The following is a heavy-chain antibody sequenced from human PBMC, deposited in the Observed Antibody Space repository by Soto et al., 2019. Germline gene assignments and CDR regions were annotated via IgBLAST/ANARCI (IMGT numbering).Heavy chain of an antibody. CDR3: ARQGGISYYYGSGSGNYYYYGMDV. J-gene: IGHJ6*02. V-gene: IGHV5-51*01. CDR1: GYSFTSYW. CDR2: IYPGDSDT. D-gene: IGHD3-10*01. Sequence: GESLKISCKGSGYSFTSYWIGWVRQMPGKGLEWMGIIYPGDSDTRYSPSFQGQVTISADKSISTAYLQWSSLKASDTAMYYCARQGGISYYYGSGSGNYYYYGMDVWGQGTTVTVSS.